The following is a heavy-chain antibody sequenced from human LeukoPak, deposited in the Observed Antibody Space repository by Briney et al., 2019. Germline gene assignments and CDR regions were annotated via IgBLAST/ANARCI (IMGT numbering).Heavy chain of an antibody. Sequence: SETLSLTCAVYGGSFSGYYWSWIRQPPGKGLEWIGEINHSGSTNYNPSLKSRVTMSVDTSKNQFSLKLSSVTAADTAVYYCARSNYVWGSYRPRQSDAFGIWGQGTMVTGSS. J-gene: IGHJ3*02. CDR3: ARSNYVWGSYRPRQSDAFGI. V-gene: IGHV4-34*01. CDR1: GGSFSGYY. D-gene: IGHD3-16*02. CDR2: INHSGST.